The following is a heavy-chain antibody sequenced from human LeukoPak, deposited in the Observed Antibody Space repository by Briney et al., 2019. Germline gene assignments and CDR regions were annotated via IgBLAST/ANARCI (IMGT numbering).Heavy chain of an antibody. J-gene: IGHJ4*02. CDR2: INPSGGST. Sequence: ASVKVSXKASGYTFTSYYMHWVRQAPGQGLEWIGIINPSGGSTSYAQRFQGRVTMTRDTSTSTVYMELSSLRSEDTAVYYCASLSLGSGYYYWGQGTLVTVSS. V-gene: IGHV1-46*03. D-gene: IGHD3-3*01. CDR3: ASLSLGSGYYY. CDR1: GYTFTSYY.